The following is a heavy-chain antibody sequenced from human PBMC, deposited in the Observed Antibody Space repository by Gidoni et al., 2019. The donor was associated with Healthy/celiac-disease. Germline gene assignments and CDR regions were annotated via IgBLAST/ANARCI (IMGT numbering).Heavy chain of an antibody. CDR2: IWYDGSNK. D-gene: IGHD3-22*01. CDR3: ARGYYDSSGYYPPNYYYGMDV. CDR1: GFTVRSYG. V-gene: IGHV3-33*01. Sequence: QVQLVESGGGVVQPGRALSLSCEGSGFTVRSYGMHWVRQAPGKGLEWVAVIWYDGSNKYYADSVTGRFTISRDNSNNTLYLQMNSLRAEDTAVYYCARGYYDSSGYYPPNYYYGMDVWGQGTTVTVSS. J-gene: IGHJ6*02.